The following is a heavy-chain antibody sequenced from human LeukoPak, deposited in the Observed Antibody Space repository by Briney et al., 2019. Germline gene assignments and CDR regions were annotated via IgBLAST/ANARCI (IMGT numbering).Heavy chain of an antibody. V-gene: IGHV4-59*08. CDR3: ARQRYSSFDC. CDR2: IYYSGST. J-gene: IGHJ4*02. Sequence: SETLSLTCTVSGGSISSYYWSWIRQPPGKGLEWIGYIYYSGSTNYNPSLKSRVTISVDTSKNQFSLKLSSVTAADTAVYYCARQRYSSFDCWGQGTLVTVSS. D-gene: IGHD6-19*01. CDR1: GGSISSYY.